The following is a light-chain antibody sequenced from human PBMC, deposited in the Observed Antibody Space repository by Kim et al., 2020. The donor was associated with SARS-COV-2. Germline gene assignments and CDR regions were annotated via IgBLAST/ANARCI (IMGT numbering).Light chain of an antibody. CDR3: QHYDTYPLT. CDR1: QGIGKS. V-gene: IGKV1-16*02. J-gene: IGKJ4*01. CDR2: GAS. Sequence: DIQMTQSPSSVSASVGDSVTITCRASQGIGKSLAWFQQRPGKAPKSLIYGASTLQSGVPSKFSGSGFGTDFTLTIRSLQPEDLATYYCQHYDTYPLTFGGGTKVDIK.